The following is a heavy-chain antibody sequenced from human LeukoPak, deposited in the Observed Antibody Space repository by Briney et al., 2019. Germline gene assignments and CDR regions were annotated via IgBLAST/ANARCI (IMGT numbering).Heavy chain of an antibody. Sequence: GRSLRLSCAASGFTFSSYAMHWVRQAPGKGLEWVAVISYDGSNKYYADSVKGRFTISRDNSKNTLYLQMNSLRTEDTAVYYCAKRLAWDAFDIWGQGTMVTVSS. CDR1: GFTFSSYA. CDR3: AKRLAWDAFDI. J-gene: IGHJ3*02. V-gene: IGHV3-30-3*02. CDR2: ISYDGSNK.